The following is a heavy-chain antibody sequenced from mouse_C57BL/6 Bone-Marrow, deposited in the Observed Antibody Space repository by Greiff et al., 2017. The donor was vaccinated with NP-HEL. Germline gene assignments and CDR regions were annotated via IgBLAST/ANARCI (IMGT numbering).Heavy chain of an antibody. D-gene: IGHD3-2*02. CDR1: GYTFTSYW. Sequence: QVQLKESGAELVKPGASVKLSCKASGYTFTSYWMHWVKQRPGQGLEWIGYINPSSGYTKYNQKFKDKATLTADKSSSTAYMQLSSLTSEDSAVYVCAKRGPHIQAFFAYWGQGTLVTVSA. CDR3: AKRGPHIQAFFAY. CDR2: INPSSGYT. J-gene: IGHJ3*01. V-gene: IGHV1-7*01.